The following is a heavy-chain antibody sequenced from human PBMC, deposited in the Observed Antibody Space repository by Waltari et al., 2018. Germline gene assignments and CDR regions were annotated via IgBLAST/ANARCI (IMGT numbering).Heavy chain of an antibody. Sequence: VKPSQTLSLTCTVSGGSISSGSYYWSWIRQPAGKGLEWIGRIYTSGSTNYNPSLKSRVTISVDTSKNQFSLKLSSVTAADTAVYYCAREAGYGVGDYWGQGTLVTVSS. J-gene: IGHJ4*02. CDR1: GGSISSGSYY. D-gene: IGHD5-18*01. CDR3: AREAGYGVGDY. CDR2: IYTSGST. V-gene: IGHV4-61*02.